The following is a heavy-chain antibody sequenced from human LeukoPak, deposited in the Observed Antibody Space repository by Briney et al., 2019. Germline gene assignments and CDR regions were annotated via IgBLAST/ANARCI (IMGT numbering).Heavy chain of an antibody. CDR2: IYYSGST. J-gene: IGHJ3*02. CDR1: GGSISSSSYY. Sequence: SETLSLTCTVSGGSISSSSYYWGWIRQPPGKGLEWIGSIYYSGSTYYNPSLKSRVTISVDTSKNQFSLKLSSVTAADTAVYYCARDGGRWPHYAFDIWGHGTMVTVSS. V-gene: IGHV4-39*02. D-gene: IGHD3-16*01. CDR3: ARDGGRWPHYAFDI.